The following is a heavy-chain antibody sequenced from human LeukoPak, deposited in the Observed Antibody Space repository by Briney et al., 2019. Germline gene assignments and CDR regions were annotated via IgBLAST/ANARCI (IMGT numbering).Heavy chain of an antibody. CDR3: ARAKAVAGTGSLCY. CDR2: INPNSGGT. D-gene: IGHD6-19*01. J-gene: IGHJ4*02. Sequence: GASVKVSCKASGYTFTGYYMHWVRQAPGQGLEWMGWINPNSGGTNYAQKFQGRVTMTRDTSISTAYMELSRLRSDDTAVYYCARAKAVAGTGSLCYWGQGTLVTVSS. V-gene: IGHV1-2*02. CDR1: GYTFTGYY.